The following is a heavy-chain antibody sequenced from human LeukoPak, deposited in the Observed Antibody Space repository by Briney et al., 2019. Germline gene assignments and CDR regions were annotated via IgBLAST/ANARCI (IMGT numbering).Heavy chain of an antibody. CDR1: GGTFSSYA. V-gene: IGHV1-69*06. J-gene: IGHJ4*02. D-gene: IGHD1-7*01. CDR3: ATSRQYNWNWVFDY. CDR2: IIPIFGTA. Sequence: VASVKVSCKASGGTFSSYAISWVRQAPGQGLEWMGGIIPIFGTANYAQKFQDRVTITADKSTSTAYMELSSLRSEDTAVYYCATSRQYNWNWVFDYWGQGTLVTVSS.